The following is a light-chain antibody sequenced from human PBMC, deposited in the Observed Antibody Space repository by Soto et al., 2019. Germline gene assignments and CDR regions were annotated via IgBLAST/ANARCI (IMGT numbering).Light chain of an antibody. CDR2: GAS. J-gene: IGKJ4*01. Sequence: ETMMTQSPATLSVSPGERAILSCRAYESVNSNLAWYQQKPGQAPRLLISGASIRATGIPARFSGSGSGTEFTLTISSLQSEDFAIYYCQQYNSWPPLTFGGGTKVEIK. CDR3: QQYNSWPPLT. V-gene: IGKV3-15*01. CDR1: ESVNSN.